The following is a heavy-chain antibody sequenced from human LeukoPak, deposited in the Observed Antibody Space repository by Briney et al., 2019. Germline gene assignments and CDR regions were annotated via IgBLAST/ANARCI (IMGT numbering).Heavy chain of an antibody. CDR2: ISSSSSYT. V-gene: IGHV3-11*06. D-gene: IGHD6-19*01. CDR3: ARGPSYSSGWPYYFDY. J-gene: IGHJ4*02. CDR1: GFTFSDYY. Sequence: GGSLRLSCAASGFTFSDYYMSWIRQAPGKGLEWVSYISSSSSYTNYADSVKGRFTISRDNAKNPLYLQMNSLRAEDTAVYYCARGPSYSSGWPYYFDYWGQGTLVTVSS.